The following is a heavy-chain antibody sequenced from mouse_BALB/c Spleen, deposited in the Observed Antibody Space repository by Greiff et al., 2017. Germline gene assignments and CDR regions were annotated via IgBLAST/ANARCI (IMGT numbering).Heavy chain of an antibody. J-gene: IGHJ4*01. CDR2: INPDTGDT. Sequence: VQLQQSGAELVRPGASVKLSCTASGFTFTDYSMHWVKQRPVQGLEWIGCINPDTGDTNYTQKFKGKATMTADKSSSTAYMQLTSLTSEDSAVYYCAADYSNYEYMDYWGQGTSVTVSS. CDR1: GFTFTDYS. D-gene: IGHD2-5*01. V-gene: IGHV1S26*01. CDR3: AADYSNYEYMDY.